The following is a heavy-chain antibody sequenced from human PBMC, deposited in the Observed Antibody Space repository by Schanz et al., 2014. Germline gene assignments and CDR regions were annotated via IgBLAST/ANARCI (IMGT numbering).Heavy chain of an antibody. J-gene: IGHJ6*02. CDR1: GFTFSAYY. Sequence: QVQLEESGGGLVTPGGSLRLSCAASGFTFSAYYMSWIRQAPGKGQECISYISSRGTTIYYADAVKGRFTISRDNAANSLYLQMSSLRPEDAAVYFCASSSYLLISYICAMDVWGQGTPVTVSS. D-gene: IGHD2-15*01. V-gene: IGHV3-11*01. CDR3: ASSSYLLISYICAMDV. CDR2: ISSRGTTI.